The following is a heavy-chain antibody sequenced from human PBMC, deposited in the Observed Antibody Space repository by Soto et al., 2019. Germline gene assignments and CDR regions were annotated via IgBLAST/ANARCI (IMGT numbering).Heavy chain of an antibody. D-gene: IGHD3-10*01. CDR3: AKDARMVRGATRLDY. J-gene: IGHJ4*02. CDR2: ISGRGGST. CDR1: GFAVNNYV. V-gene: IGHV3-23*01. Sequence: GGSLRLSCKVSGFAVNNYVINWVRQAQGKGLEWVSAISGRGGSTYYADSVKGRFTISRDNSKNTLYLQMNSLRAEDTAVYYCAKDARMVRGATRLDYWGQGTLVTVSS.